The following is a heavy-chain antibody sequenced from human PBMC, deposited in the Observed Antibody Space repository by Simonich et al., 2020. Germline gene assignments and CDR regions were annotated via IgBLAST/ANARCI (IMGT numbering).Heavy chain of an antibody. CDR3: AREDSDAFDI. J-gene: IGHJ3*02. CDR2: IYYSGST. Sequence: GPGLVKPSETLSLTCTVSGGSISSYYWSWIRQPPGKGLECIGYIYYSGSTNYNPSLKSRVTISVDTSKNQFSLKLSSVTAADTAVYYCAREDSDAFDIWGQGTMVTVSS. CDR1: GGSISSYY. V-gene: IGHV4-59*01.